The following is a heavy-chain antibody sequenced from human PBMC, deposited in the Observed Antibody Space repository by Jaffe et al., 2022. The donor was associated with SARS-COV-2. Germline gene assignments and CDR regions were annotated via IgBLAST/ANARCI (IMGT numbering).Heavy chain of an antibody. CDR1: GGSISLSSYY. D-gene: IGHD5-12*01. J-gene: IGHJ4*02. V-gene: IGHV4-39*02. CDR2: IFYTGSS. Sequence: QLQMQESGPGLVKPSETLSLTCAVSGGSISLSSYYWAWIRQPPGKGLEWIGSIFYTGSSYHNPSLKSRVTISVDTFQSHFSLKLSSVTAADTAVYYCARYRRDIVVNDHWGQGTLVTVSS. CDR3: ARYRRDIVVNDH.